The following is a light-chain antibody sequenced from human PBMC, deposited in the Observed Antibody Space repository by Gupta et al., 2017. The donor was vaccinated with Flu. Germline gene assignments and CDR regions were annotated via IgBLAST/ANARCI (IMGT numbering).Light chain of an antibody. Sequence: DDVMTPSPLSLPVTLGQPASISCRPSQSLVYKNGISYLNWFQQRPGQSPMLLIYEVSNRDSGVPYRFSGTGSVTDFTLTISRVEAEDVCFYYCMRGTHPGTFGQGTRLEIK. CDR2: EVS. CDR1: QSLVYKNGISY. CDR3: MRGTHPGT. V-gene: IGKV2-30*01. J-gene: IGKJ2*01.